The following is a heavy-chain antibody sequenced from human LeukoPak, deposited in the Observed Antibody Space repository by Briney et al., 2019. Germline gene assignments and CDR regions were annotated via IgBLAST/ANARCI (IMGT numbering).Heavy chain of an antibody. CDR3: ARGPYNWNYDWFDP. V-gene: IGHV7-4-1*02. CDR1: GYTFTSYA. Sequence: GASVKVSCKASGYTFTSYAMNWVRQAPGQGLEWRGWINTNTGNPTYAQGFTGRFVFSLDTSVSTAYLQISSLKAEDTAVYYCARGPYNWNYDWFDPWGQGTLVTVSS. J-gene: IGHJ5*02. D-gene: IGHD1-7*01. CDR2: INTNTGNP.